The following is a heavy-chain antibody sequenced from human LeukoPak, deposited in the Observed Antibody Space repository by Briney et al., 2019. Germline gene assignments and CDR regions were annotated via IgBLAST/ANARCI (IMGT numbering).Heavy chain of an antibody. CDR1: GGSISSSNW. CDR2: IYHSGST. V-gene: IGHV4-4*02. D-gene: IGHD5-12*01. CDR3: ARAAVDIVATGAFDI. Sequence: TSETLSLTCAVSGGSISSSNWWNWVRQPPGKGLEWIGEIYHSGSTNYNPSLKSRVTISVDKSKNQFSLKLSSVTAADTAVYYCARAAVDIVATGAFDIWGQGTMVTVSS. J-gene: IGHJ3*02.